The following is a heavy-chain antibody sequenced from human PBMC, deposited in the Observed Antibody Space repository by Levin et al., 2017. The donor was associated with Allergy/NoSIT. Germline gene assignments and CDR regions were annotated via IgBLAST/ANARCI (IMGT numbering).Heavy chain of an antibody. D-gene: IGHD6-13*01. Sequence: SETLSLTCTVSGGSITTTNYYWAWIRQPPGKGLEWIGSIHYGGSTYYNPSLKSRVTISVDTSKSQFSLDLSSVTAADAAVYYCAKHQSSNWYLYYYGLDVWGQGTTVTVSS. V-gene: IGHV4-39*01. CDR1: GGSITTTNYY. CDR2: IHYGGST. J-gene: IGHJ6*02. CDR3: AKHQSSNWYLYYYGLDV.